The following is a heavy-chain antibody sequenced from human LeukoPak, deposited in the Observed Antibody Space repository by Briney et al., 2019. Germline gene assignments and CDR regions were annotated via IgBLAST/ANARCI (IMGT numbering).Heavy chain of an antibody. V-gene: IGHV1-2*02. CDR3: ARAEGYCSGGSCYGFDF. D-gene: IGHD2-15*01. CDR1: GCTFTGYY. Sequence: ASVKVSCKASGCTFTGYYLHWVRQAPGQGLEWMGWSNPTSGTTNYAQRFQGRVTMTRDTSISTAYMELSGLRSDDTAVYYCARAEGYCSGGSCYGFDFWGQGTLVTVSS. J-gene: IGHJ4*02. CDR2: SNPTSGTT.